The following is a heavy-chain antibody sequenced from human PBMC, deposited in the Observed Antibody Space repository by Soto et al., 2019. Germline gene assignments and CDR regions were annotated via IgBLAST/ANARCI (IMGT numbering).Heavy chain of an antibody. CDR1: GFTFSTFG. Sequence: GGSLRLSCAASGFTFSTFGMSWVRQAQGKGLEWVSTVSGSGGTTYYTDSVKGRFTISRDNSRNTMYLQMNSLRAEDTAVYYCAKRGGDSWGQGTLVTVSS. D-gene: IGHD2-21*01. V-gene: IGHV3-23*01. CDR3: AKRGGDS. J-gene: IGHJ5*02. CDR2: VSGSGGTT.